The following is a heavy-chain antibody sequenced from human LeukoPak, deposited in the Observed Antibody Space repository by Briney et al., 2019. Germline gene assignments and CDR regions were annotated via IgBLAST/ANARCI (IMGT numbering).Heavy chain of an antibody. CDR2: IYYSGST. CDR1: GGSISSYY. V-gene: IGHV4-59*01. J-gene: IGHJ4*02. CDR3: ARAEMATTGPFDY. Sequence: SETLSLTCTVSGGSISSYYWSWIRQPPGKGLEWIGYIYYSGSTNYNPSLKNRVTISVDTSKHQFSLKLSSVTAADTAVYYCARAEMATTGPFDYWGQGTLVTVSS. D-gene: IGHD5-24*01.